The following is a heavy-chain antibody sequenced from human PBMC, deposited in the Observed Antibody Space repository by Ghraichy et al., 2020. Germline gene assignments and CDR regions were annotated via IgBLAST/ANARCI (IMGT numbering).Heavy chain of an antibody. V-gene: IGHV1-69*04. CDR2: IIPILGIA. D-gene: IGHD6-19*01. J-gene: IGHJ4*02. CDR1: GGTFSSYA. CDR3: ARDLGGSGTIFDY. Sequence: SVKVSCKASGGTFSSYAISWVRQAPGQGLEWMGRIIPILGIANYAQKFQGRVTITADKSTSTAYMELSSLRSEDTAVYYCARDLGGSGTIFDYWGQGTLVTVSS.